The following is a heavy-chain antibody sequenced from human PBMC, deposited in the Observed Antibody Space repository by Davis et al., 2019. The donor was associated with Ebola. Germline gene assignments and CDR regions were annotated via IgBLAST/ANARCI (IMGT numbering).Heavy chain of an antibody. V-gene: IGHV4-4*02. CDR2: IFHSGST. CDR3: AREYFRYYYMDV. Sequence: PGGSLRLSCAVSGASISSSHWWRWVRQPPGKGLEWIGEIFHSGSTIYNPSLESRVTISVDKSKNQFSLNLTSVTAADTAGYYCAREYFRYYYMDVWGRGTTVTVSS. CDR1: GASISSSHW. D-gene: IGHD2-8*01. J-gene: IGHJ6*03.